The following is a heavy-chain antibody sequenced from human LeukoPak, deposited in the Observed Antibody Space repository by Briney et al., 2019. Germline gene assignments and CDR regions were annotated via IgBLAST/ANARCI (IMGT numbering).Heavy chain of an antibody. Sequence: GGSLRLSCAASAFIFSSYWMNWVRQAPGKGLEWVASINQDGSEKFYVDSVKCRFTISRDNAKYSLYLQMNSLRAEDTAVYYCARANYNDWGLFDYWGQGTLVTVSS. J-gene: IGHJ4*02. CDR1: AFIFSSYW. D-gene: IGHD3-10*01. CDR2: INQDGSEK. CDR3: ARANYNDWGLFDY. V-gene: IGHV3-7*01.